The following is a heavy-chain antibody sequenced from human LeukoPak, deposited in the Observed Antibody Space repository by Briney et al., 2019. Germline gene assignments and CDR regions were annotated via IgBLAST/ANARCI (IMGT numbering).Heavy chain of an antibody. CDR3: ARDYDYVWGSYRPSAGFGY. V-gene: IGHV4-39*07. CDR1: GGSISSSSYY. J-gene: IGHJ4*02. Sequence: SETLSLTCTVSGGSISSSSYYWGWIRQPPGKGLEWIGSIYYSGSTYYNPSLKSRVTISVDTSKNQFSLKLSSVTAADTAVYYCARDYDYVWGSYRPSAGFGYWGQGTLVTVSS. D-gene: IGHD3-16*02. CDR2: IYYSGST.